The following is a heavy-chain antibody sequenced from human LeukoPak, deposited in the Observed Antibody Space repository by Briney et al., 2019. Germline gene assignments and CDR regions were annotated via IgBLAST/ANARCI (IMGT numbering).Heavy chain of an antibody. J-gene: IGHJ4*02. Sequence: GGSLRLSCAASGFTFGTYWMSWVRQAPGKGLEWVANINGDGSEKYFAGSVKGRFTISRHNARNSLFLQMNSLRAEDTAVYYCARARYCSSGNCYKDYWGQGSLVTVSS. V-gene: IGHV3-7*03. CDR3: ARARYCSSGNCYKDY. CDR2: INGDGSEK. D-gene: IGHD2-15*01. CDR1: GFTFGTYW.